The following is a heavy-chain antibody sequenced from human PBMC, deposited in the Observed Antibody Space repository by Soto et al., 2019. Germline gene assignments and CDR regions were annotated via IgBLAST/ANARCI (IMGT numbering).Heavy chain of an antibody. CDR2: ISTYSGDT. D-gene: IGHD5-12*01. J-gene: IGHJ5*02. V-gene: IGHV1-18*01. CDR1: GYTFFTYD. CDR3: ARNHGPTTSENWFEP. Sequence: QVHLVQSGVEVKTPGASVKVSCQASGYTFFTYDISWVRQAPGQGLEWMGWISTYSGDTKYAQKFQGRVTMTTDTATTTAYLALRSLRSYDTSVYYSARNHGPTTSENWFEPWCQGTLVTVSS.